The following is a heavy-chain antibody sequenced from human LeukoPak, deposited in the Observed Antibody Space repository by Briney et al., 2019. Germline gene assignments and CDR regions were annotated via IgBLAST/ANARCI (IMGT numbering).Heavy chain of an antibody. Sequence: PGGSLRLSCEASGFTLSTYWMNWVRQVPGKGLDWVANINPDGSGKRYVDSVKGRFIIARDNADNSLSLQMNSLRAEDTAVYYCASWGAGGNSWGQGTLVTVSS. CDR3: ASWGAGGNS. V-gene: IGHV3-7*01. CDR2: INPDGSGK. CDR1: GFTLSTYW. D-gene: IGHD3-16*01. J-gene: IGHJ4*02.